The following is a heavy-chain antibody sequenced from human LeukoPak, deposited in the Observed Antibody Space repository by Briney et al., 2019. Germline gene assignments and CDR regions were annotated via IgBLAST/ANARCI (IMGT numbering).Heavy chain of an antibody. CDR2: ISGSGVTT. CDR3: AKDRDYYLVGFFDY. D-gene: IGHD3-10*01. CDR1: GFTFSNYA. J-gene: IGHJ4*02. V-gene: IGHV3-23*01. Sequence: PGGSLRLSCAASGFTFSNYAMAWVRQAPGKGLEWVSAISGSGVTTYYADSVKGRFTISRDNSKNTLYLQMNGLRAEDTALYYCAKDRDYYLVGFFDYWGQGTLVTVSS.